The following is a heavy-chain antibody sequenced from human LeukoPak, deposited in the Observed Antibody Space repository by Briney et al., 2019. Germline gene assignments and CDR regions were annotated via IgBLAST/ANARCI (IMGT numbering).Heavy chain of an antibody. V-gene: IGHV4-39*02. Sequence: SETLSLTCTVSGGSISTYYWSWIRQPPGKGLERIGSIYYTGRTFYNPSLKSRVTISVDTSKNQFSLRLSSVTAADTAMYYCARENSTSFDYWGQGILVSVSS. CDR1: GGSISTYY. CDR3: ARENSTSFDY. CDR2: IYYTGRT. J-gene: IGHJ4*02. D-gene: IGHD2-2*01.